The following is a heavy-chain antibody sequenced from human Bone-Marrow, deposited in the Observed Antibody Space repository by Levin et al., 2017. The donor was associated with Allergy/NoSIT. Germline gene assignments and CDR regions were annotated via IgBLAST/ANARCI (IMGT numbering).Heavy chain of an antibody. D-gene: IGHD3-10*01. CDR2: IYYSGST. V-gene: IGHV4-30-4*01. CDR1: GGSISSGDYY. Sequence: KTSETLSLTCTVSGGSISSGDYYWSWIRQPPGTGLEWIGYIYYSGSTYYNPSLKSRVTISVDTSKNQFSLKLSSVTAADTAVYYCASEGRVRGVNKYNWFDPWGQGTLVTVSS. CDR3: ASEGRVRGVNKYNWFDP. J-gene: IGHJ5*02.